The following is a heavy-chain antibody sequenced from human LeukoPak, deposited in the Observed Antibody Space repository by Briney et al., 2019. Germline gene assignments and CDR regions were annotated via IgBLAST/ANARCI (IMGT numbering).Heavy chain of an antibody. Sequence: ASVKVSCKASGYTFTSYAMHWVRQAPGQRLEWMGWINAGNGNTKYSQKFQGRVTITRDTSASTAYMELSSLRSEDTAVCYCARSKGGPYSSSWYGDYWGQGTLVTVSS. V-gene: IGHV1-3*01. CDR1: GYTFTSYA. D-gene: IGHD6-13*01. CDR3: ARSKGGPYSSSWYGDY. CDR2: INAGNGNT. J-gene: IGHJ4*02.